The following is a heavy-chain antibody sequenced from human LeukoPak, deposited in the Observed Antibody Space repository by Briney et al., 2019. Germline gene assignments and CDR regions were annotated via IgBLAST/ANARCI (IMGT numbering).Heavy chain of an antibody. CDR1: GYTFTGYF. V-gene: IGHV1-2*06. CDR3: ARDLSGFLAYGDNLDY. J-gene: IGHJ4*02. CDR2: INPNTGGT. Sequence: ASVKVSCKASGYTFTGYFLHWVRQAPGQGLGWMGRINPNTGGTNYAQKFQGRVTMTRDTSITTAYMEVSSLKSYDTAVYYCARDLSGFLAYGDNLDYWGQGTLVTVSS. D-gene: IGHD4-17*01.